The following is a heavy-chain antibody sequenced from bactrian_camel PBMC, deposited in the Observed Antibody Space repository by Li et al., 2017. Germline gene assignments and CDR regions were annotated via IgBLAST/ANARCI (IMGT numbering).Heavy chain of an antibody. D-gene: IGHD1*01. CDR1: GLVDSPRC. CDR3: AAWRLNNGGRWSDRDEYRY. Sequence: VQLVESGGGSVEAGGSLRLSCEVIGLVDSPRCMGWFRQATGEERERVAAIYTGVGLTVYGATYYADSVKGRFTISKDSTQNTLYLQMDSLNVEDTTMYYCAAWRLNNGGRWSDRDEYRYWGQGTQVTVS. CDR2: IYTGVGLTVYGAT. V-gene: IGHV3S54*01. J-gene: IGHJ4*01.